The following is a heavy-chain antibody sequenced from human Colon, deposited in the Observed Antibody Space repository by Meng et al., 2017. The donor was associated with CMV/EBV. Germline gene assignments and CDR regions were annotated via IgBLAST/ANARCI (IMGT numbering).Heavy chain of an antibody. CDR3: ARRVVVSAAPYYFDS. J-gene: IGHJ4*02. D-gene: IGHD2-2*01. CDR1: GFTFSTYW. Sequence: GESLKISCAASGFTFSTYWMHWVRQAPGKGLVWVSRINGDGSSTNYADSVKGRFTISRDNAENTLYLQMNSLRAEDTAMYYCARRVVVSAAPYYFDSWGQGTLVTVSS. V-gene: IGHV3-74*01. CDR2: INGDGSST.